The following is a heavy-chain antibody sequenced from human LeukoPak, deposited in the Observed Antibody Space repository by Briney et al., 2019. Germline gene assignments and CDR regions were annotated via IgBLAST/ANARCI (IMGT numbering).Heavy chain of an antibody. CDR2: IYHSGST. Sequence: PSETLSLTCTVSGYSITSGYYWGWIRPPPGKGLEWIGIIYHSGSTYYDPSLKSRITISVETSKNQFSLKLNSLTAADTAVYYCARDKYSTSSGTSSEFDYWGEGTLVTVSS. CDR3: ARDKYSTSSGTSSEFDY. D-gene: IGHD6-6*01. J-gene: IGHJ4*02. V-gene: IGHV4-38-2*02. CDR1: GYSITSGYY.